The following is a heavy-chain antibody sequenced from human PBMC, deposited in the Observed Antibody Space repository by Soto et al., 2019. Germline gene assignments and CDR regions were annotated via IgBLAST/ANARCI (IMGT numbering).Heavy chain of an antibody. CDR1: GGSISSGGYS. D-gene: IGHD2-2*01. CDR2: IYHSGST. Sequence: LSLTCAVSGGSISSGGYSWSWIRQPPGKGLEWIGYIYHSGSTYYNPSLKSRVTISVDRSKNQFSLKLSSVTAADTAVYYCARGTSWYRFDPWGQGTLVTVSS. J-gene: IGHJ5*02. V-gene: IGHV4-30-2*01. CDR3: ARGTSWYRFDP.